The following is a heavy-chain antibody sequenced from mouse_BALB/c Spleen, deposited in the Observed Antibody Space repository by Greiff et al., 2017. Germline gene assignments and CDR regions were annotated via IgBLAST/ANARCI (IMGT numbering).Heavy chain of an antibody. Sequence: EVMLVESGGGLVKPGGSLKLSCAASGFTFSSYAMSWVRQTPEKRLEWVASISSGGSTYYPDSVKGLFTISRDNARNILYLQMSSLRSEDTAMYYCARVGYDWYFDVWGAGTTVTVSS. D-gene: IGHD2-2*01. CDR1: GFTFSSYA. J-gene: IGHJ1*01. CDR2: ISSGGST. V-gene: IGHV5-6-5*01. CDR3: ARVGYDWYFDV.